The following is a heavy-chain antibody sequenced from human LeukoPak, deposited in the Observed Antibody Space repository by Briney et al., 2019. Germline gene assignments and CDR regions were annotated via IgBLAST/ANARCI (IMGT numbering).Heavy chain of an antibody. CDR1: GGSISSSSYY. Sequence: PSGTLSLTCTVSGGSISSSSYYWGWIRQPPGKGLEWIGSIYYSGSTYYNPSLKSRVTISVDTSKNQFSLKLSSVTAADTAVYYCARHQDYGDPWAFDYWGQGTLVTVSS. D-gene: IGHD4-17*01. V-gene: IGHV4-39*01. CDR2: IYYSGST. CDR3: ARHQDYGDPWAFDY. J-gene: IGHJ4*02.